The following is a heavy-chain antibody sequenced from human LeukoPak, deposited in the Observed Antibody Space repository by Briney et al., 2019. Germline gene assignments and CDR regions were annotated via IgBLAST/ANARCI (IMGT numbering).Heavy chain of an antibody. CDR3: ARSVVVATYYFDY. CDR2: INHSGST. D-gene: IGHD2-15*01. Sequence: SETLSLTCTVSGYSISSGYYWGWIRQPPGKGLEWIGEINHSGSTNYNPSLKSRVTISVDTSKNQFSLKLSSVTAADTAVYYCARSVVVATYYFDYWGQGTLVTASS. V-gene: IGHV4-38-2*02. J-gene: IGHJ4*02. CDR1: GYSISSGYY.